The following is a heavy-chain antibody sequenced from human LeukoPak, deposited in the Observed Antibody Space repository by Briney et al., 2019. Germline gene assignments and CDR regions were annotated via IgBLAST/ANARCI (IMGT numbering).Heavy chain of an antibody. CDR2: INPNSGGT. Sequence: ASVKVSCKASGYTFTGYYIHWVRQDPGQGLEWMGWINPNSGGTNYAQKFQGRVTMTSDTSISTAYMELSGLRSDDTALYYCARDNSCSSSSCGNSYMDVWGKGTTVTVSS. D-gene: IGHD2-2*01. V-gene: IGHV1-2*02. J-gene: IGHJ6*03. CDR3: ARDNSCSSSSCGNSYMDV. CDR1: GYTFTGYY.